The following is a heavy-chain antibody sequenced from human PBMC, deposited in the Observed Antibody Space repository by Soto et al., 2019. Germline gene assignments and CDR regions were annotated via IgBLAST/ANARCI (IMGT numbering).Heavy chain of an antibody. Sequence: EVQLVDSGGALVQPGASLRLSCAASGFTFSDYLMTWVLQAPGKGLEWVATIKQDGNEKYYVDSVKGRFTISRDNAKNSLYLQLNALRAEDTAVYYCAIGHWLGKWGQGTLVTVSS. CDR1: GFTFSDYL. CDR3: AIGHWLGK. D-gene: IGHD6-19*01. CDR2: IKQDGNEK. V-gene: IGHV3-7*01. J-gene: IGHJ4*02.